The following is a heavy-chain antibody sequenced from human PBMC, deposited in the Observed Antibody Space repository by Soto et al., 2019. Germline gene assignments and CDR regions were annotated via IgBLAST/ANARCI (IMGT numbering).Heavy chain of an antibody. CDR3: ARYDFGTFDN. CDR1: GVSITSYF. CDR2: IYHTETT. V-gene: IGHV4-59*12. Sequence: SETLSLTCSVSGVSITSYFWSWIRQAPGRGLEWIGEIYHTETTNYAPSLKSRVTISLDKSMNQFSLRFNSVTPADTAVYYCARYDFGTFDNWGQGIRVTVSS. J-gene: IGHJ4*02. D-gene: IGHD4-17*01.